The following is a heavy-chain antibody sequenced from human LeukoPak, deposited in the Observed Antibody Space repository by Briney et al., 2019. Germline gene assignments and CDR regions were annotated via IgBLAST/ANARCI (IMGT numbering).Heavy chain of an antibody. CDR3: ARAKWEYDSSGYYYGFFDY. CDR2: INPSGGST. Sequence: ASVKVSCKASGYTFTSYYMHWVRQAPGQGLEWMGIINPSGGSTSYAQKFQGRVTKTRDTSTSTVYMELSSLRSEDTAVYYCARAKWEYDSSGYYYGFFDYWGQGTLVTVSS. V-gene: IGHV1-46*01. CDR1: GYTFTSYY. J-gene: IGHJ4*02. D-gene: IGHD3-22*01.